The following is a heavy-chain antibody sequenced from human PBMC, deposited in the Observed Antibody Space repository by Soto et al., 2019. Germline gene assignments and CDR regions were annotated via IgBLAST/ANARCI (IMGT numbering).Heavy chain of an antibody. CDR2: IYYSGST. CDR1: GGSISSSSYY. D-gene: IGHD3-22*01. V-gene: IGHV4-39*01. Sequence: SETLSLTCTVSGGSISSSSYYWGWIRQPPGKGLEWIGSIYYSGSTYYNPSLKSRVTISVDTSKNQFSLKLSSVTAADTAVYYCARQMEPTYYYDSSGYGMDVWGQGTTVTVSS. J-gene: IGHJ6*02. CDR3: ARQMEPTYYYDSSGYGMDV.